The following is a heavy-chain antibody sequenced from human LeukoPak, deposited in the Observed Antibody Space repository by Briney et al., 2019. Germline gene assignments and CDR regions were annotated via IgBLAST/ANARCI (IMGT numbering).Heavy chain of an antibody. D-gene: IGHD6-19*01. J-gene: IGHJ4*02. CDR3: ARRGSGWYWDY. Sequence: GEFLMISCKCSGYSFTSYWIGWGRQMGGKVLEWMGIIYPGDSDTRYSPSFQGQVTISADKSISTAYLQWSSLKASDTAMYYCARRGSGWYWDYWGQGTLVTVSS. CDR2: IYPGDSDT. CDR1: GYSFTSYW. V-gene: IGHV5-51*01.